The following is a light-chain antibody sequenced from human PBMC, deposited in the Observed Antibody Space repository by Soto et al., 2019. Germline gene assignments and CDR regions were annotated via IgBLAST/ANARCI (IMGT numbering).Light chain of an antibody. V-gene: IGKV3-11*01. Sequence: EIVLTQSPATLSLSPGERATLSCRASQSVSSYLACYQQKPGQAPRLLIYDASNRATGIPARFSGSGSGTDFPLTISSLEPEDFAVYYCQQRSNWPSFGGGTKVEIK. J-gene: IGKJ4*02. CDR3: QQRSNWPS. CDR1: QSVSSY. CDR2: DAS.